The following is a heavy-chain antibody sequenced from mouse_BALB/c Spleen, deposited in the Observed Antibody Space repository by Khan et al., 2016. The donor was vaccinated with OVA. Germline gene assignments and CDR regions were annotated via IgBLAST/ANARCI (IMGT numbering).Heavy chain of an antibody. Sequence: VEPVESGPELVRPGVSVKISCKGSGYTFTDYAMYWVKQSHAKSLEWIGLISTYSGNTNYNQKFKGKATMTVDKSSSTAYMELARLTSEDSAIYYCARPAYDGYYDYWGQGTTLTVSS. D-gene: IGHD2-3*01. CDR3: ARPAYDGYYDY. J-gene: IGHJ2*01. CDR2: ISTYSGNT. V-gene: IGHV1S137*01. CDR1: GYTFTDYA.